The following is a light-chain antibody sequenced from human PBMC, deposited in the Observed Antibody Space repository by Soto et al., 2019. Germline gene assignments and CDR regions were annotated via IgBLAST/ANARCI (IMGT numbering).Light chain of an antibody. J-gene: IGLJ1*01. Sequence: QSALTQPASVSGSPGQSITISCTGTTSDVGGYDYVSWYQQHPGKAPKLLIFEVRNRPSGVSSRFSGSRSANSASLTISGLQAEEEADYYCSSFTTSSTYVFGTGTKGTVL. V-gene: IGLV2-14*01. CDR2: EVR. CDR1: TSDVGGYDY. CDR3: SSFTTSSTYV.